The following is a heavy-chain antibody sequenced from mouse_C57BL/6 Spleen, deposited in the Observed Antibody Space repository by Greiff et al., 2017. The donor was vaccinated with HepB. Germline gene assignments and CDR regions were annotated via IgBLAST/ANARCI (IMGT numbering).Heavy chain of an antibody. V-gene: IGHV1-26*01. CDR1: GYTFTDYY. CDR2: INPNNGGT. Sequence: EVQLQQSGPELVKPGASVKISCKASGYTFTDYYMNWVKQSHGKSLEWIGDINPNNGGTSYNQKFKGKATLTVDKSSSTAYMELRSLTSEDSAVYYCARPLPDYYAMDYWGQGTSVTVSS. CDR3: ARPLPDYYAMDY. D-gene: IGHD5-5*01. J-gene: IGHJ4*01.